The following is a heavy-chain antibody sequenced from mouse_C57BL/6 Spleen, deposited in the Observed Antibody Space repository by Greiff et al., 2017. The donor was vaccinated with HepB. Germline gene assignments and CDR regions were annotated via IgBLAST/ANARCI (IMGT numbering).Heavy chain of an antibody. CDR2: INPSNGGT. D-gene: IGHD2-3*01. J-gene: IGHJ4*01. CDR1: GYTFTSYW. Sequence: VQLQQPGTELVKPGASVKLSCKASGYTFTSYWMHWVKQRPGQGLEWIGNINPSNGGTNYNEKFKSKATLTVDKSSSTAYMQLSSLTSEDSAVYYCARRSYDGYPYYYAMDYWGQGTSVTVSS. V-gene: IGHV1-53*01. CDR3: ARRSYDGYPYYYAMDY.